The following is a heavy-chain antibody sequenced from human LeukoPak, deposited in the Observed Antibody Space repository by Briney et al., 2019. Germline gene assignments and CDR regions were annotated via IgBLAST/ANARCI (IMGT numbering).Heavy chain of an antibody. CDR2: INAGNGNT. CDR3: ARELAVAGTGYYYMDV. Sequence: EASVKVSCKASGYTFTSYAMHWVRQAPGQRLEWMGWINAGNGNTKYSQEFQGRVTITRDTSASTAYMELNSLRAEDTAVYYCARELAVAGTGYYYMDVWGKGTTVTVSS. V-gene: IGHV1-3*03. D-gene: IGHD6-19*01. CDR1: GYTFTSYA. J-gene: IGHJ6*03.